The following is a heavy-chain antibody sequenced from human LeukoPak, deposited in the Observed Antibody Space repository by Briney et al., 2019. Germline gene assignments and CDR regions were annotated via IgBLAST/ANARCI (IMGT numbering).Heavy chain of an antibody. V-gene: IGHV3-66*01. Sequence: PGGSLRLSCAASGFTVSSNYISWVRQAPGRGLEWVSVIYSGGSAYYADSVKGRFTVSRDNSKNTLYLQMNSLRAEDTAVYYCAASGYSYAFETDYWGQGTLVTVSS. CDR2: IYSGGSA. CDR3: AASGYSYAFETDY. J-gene: IGHJ4*02. CDR1: GFTVSSNY. D-gene: IGHD5-18*01.